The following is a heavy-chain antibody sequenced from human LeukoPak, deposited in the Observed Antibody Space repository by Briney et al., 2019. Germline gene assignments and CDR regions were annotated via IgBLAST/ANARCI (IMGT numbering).Heavy chain of an antibody. J-gene: IGHJ4*02. CDR1: GYTFTNFA. Sequence: ASAKVSCKASGYTFTNFAISWVRQAPGEGLEWMGWINTYNGNTDKAQKVQDRVTKTAETSTSTAYMELRSLRSDDTAVYYCTREDLCGGNVYRCGGSDSWGQGTLVTVSS. D-gene: IGHD4-23*01. CDR3: TREDLCGGNVYRCGGSDS. V-gene: IGHV1-18*01. CDR2: INTYNGNT.